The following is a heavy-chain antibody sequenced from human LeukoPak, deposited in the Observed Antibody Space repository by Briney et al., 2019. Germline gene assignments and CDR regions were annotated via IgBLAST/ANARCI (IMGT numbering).Heavy chain of an antibody. CDR2: IWYDGSNK. Sequence: GRSLRLSCAASGFTFSSYGMHWVRQAPGKGLEWVAVIWYDGSNKYYADSVKGRFTISRDNSKNTLYLQMNSLRAEDTAVYYCARVGWDTAMVTTHFDYWGQGTLVTVSS. V-gene: IGHV3-33*01. J-gene: IGHJ4*02. CDR3: ARVGWDTAMVTTHFDY. D-gene: IGHD5-18*01. CDR1: GFTFSSYG.